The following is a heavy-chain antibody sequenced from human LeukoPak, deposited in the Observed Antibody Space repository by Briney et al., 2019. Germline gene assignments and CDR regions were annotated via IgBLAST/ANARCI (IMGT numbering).Heavy chain of an antibody. CDR2: IRYDGSNK. D-gene: IGHD6-13*01. CDR1: GFTFSSYG. CDR3: ARSSVEQQLADAFDI. Sequence: GGSLRLSCAASGFTFSSYGMHWVRQAPGKGLEWVAFIRYDGSNKYYADSVKGRFTISRDNSKNTLYLQMNSLRAEDTAVYYCARSSVEQQLADAFDIWGQGTMVTVSS. J-gene: IGHJ3*02. V-gene: IGHV3-30*02.